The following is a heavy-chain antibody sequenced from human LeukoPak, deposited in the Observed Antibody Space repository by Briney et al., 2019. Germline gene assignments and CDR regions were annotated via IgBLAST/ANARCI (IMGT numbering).Heavy chain of an antibody. CDR3: ARGMEVGATAAFDI. CDR1: GYSISSGYY. D-gene: IGHD1-26*01. V-gene: IGHV4-38-2*02. J-gene: IGHJ3*02. Sequence: PSETLSLTCTVSGYSISSGYYWGWIRQPPGKGLEWIGSIYHSGSTYYNPSLKSRVTISVDTSKNQFSLKLSSVTAADTAVYYCARGMEVGATAAFDIWGQGTMVTVSS. CDR2: IYHSGST.